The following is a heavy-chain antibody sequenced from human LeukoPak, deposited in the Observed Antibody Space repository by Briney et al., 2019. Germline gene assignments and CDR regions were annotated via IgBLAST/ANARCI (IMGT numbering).Heavy chain of an antibody. Sequence: GASVKVSCKASGYTFTSYAMNWVRQAPGQGLEWMGWINTNTGNPTYAQGFTGRFVFSLDTSVSTAYLQISSLKAEDTAVYYCAREGSYDYVWGSLDFDYWGQGTLVTVSS. CDR3: AREGSYDYVWGSLDFDY. CDR2: INTNTGNP. V-gene: IGHV7-4-1*02. CDR1: GYTFTSYA. D-gene: IGHD3-16*01. J-gene: IGHJ4*02.